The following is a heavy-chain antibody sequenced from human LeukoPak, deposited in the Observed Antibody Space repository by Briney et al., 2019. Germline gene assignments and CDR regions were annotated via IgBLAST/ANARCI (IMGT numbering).Heavy chain of an antibody. V-gene: IGHV3-11*01. Sequence: GGSLRLSCAASGFTFSDYYMSWIRQAPGKGLEWVSYISSSGGTIYYADSVKGRFTISRDNAKNSLYLQMNSLRAEDTAVYYCATILESGSVAAGYWGQGTLVTVSS. CDR1: GFTFSDYY. CDR2: ISSSGGTI. J-gene: IGHJ4*02. D-gene: IGHD6-13*01. CDR3: ATILESGSVAAGY.